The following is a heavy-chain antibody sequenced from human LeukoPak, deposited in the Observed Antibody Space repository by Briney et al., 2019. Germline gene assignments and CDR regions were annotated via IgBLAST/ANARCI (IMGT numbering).Heavy chain of an antibody. CDR3: ARHRKTLRRDGYNSHFDY. CDR2: IYTSGST. Sequence: PSETLSLTCTVSGGSISSYYWSWIRQPPGKGLEWIGYIYTSGSTNYNPSLKSRVTISVDTSKNQFSLKLSSVTAADTAVYYCARHRKTLRRDGYNSHFDYWGQGTLVTVSS. J-gene: IGHJ4*02. CDR1: GGSISSYY. D-gene: IGHD5-24*01. V-gene: IGHV4-4*09.